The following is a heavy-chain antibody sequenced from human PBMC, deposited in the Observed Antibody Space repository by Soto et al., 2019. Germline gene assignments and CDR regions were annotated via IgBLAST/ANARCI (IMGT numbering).Heavy chain of an antibody. CDR3: TRVQTAAAGQYYYYGMDV. CDR1: GFTFGDYA. CDR2: IRSKAYGGTT. J-gene: IGHJ6*02. V-gene: IGHV3-49*04. D-gene: IGHD6-13*01. Sequence: SLRLSCTASGFTFGDYAMSWVRQAPGKGLEWVGFIRSKAYGGTTEYAASVKGRFTISRDDSKSIAYLQMNSLKTEDTAVYYCTRVQTAAAGQYYYYGMDVWGQGTTVTVSS.